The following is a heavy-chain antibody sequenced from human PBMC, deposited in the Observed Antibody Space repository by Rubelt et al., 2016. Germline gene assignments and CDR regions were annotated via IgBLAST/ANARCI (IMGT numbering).Heavy chain of an antibody. CDR1: GFTVSSNY. CDR2: IYSGGRT. V-gene: IGHV3-66*01. Sequence: EVQLVESGGGLVQPGGSLRLSCAASGFTVSSNYMSCVRQAPGKGLEWVSVIYSGGRTYYADSRKGRFTTSRDKSKNTLYLQMNSLRAEDTAVYYCAGGITMVRGVRNYYYYGMDVWGQGTTVTVSS. CDR3: AGGITMVRGVRNYYYYGMDV. J-gene: IGHJ6*02. D-gene: IGHD3-10*01.